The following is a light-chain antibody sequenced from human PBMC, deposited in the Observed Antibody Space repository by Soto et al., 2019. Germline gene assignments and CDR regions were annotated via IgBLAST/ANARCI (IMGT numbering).Light chain of an antibody. Sequence: EVVLTQSPGTLSLSPGERATLSCRASQSVSNNYLAWYQQKPGQSPKLLIFGSSDRATGIPDRFSGSGSGTEFTLTISSLEPEDFAVYCCQQYGSSSQYTFGQGTKLEIK. J-gene: IGKJ2*01. V-gene: IGKV3-20*01. CDR2: GSS. CDR1: QSVSNNY. CDR3: QQYGSSSQYT.